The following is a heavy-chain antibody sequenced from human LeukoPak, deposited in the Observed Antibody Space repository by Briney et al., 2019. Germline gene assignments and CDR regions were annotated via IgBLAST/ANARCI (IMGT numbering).Heavy chain of an antibody. J-gene: IGHJ4*02. V-gene: IGHV4-59*01. CDR1: GGSISSYY. Sequence: SETLSLTCTVSGGSISSYYWSWIRQPPGKGLEWIGYIYYSGSTNYNPSLKSRVTMSVDTSKNQFSLNLKSVTAADTAVYYCARGKGYFDYWGQGTLVTVSS. CDR2: IYYSGST. CDR3: ARGKGYFDY.